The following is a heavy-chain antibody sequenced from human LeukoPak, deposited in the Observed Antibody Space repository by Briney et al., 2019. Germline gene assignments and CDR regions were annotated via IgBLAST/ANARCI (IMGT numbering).Heavy chain of an antibody. CDR2: ISGSGDST. V-gene: IGHV3-23*01. D-gene: IGHD5-12*01. J-gene: IGHJ4*02. CDR1: GFTFSSYA. CDR3: AKDHGRLPTRLDY. Sequence: GESLRLSCAASGFTFSSYAMNWVRQAPGKGLEWVSGISGSGDSTYYADSVKGRFTISRDNSKNTLYLQMNSLRAEDTAVYYCAKDHGRLPTRLDYWGQGTLVTVSS.